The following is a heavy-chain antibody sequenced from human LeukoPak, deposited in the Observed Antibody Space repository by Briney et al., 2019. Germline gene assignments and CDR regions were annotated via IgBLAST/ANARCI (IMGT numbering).Heavy chain of an antibody. D-gene: IGHD6-19*01. CDR2: INHIGST. CDR1: GGSFRGYY. Sequence: PSETLSLTCAVYGGSFRGYYWSGIRQPPGKGLEWIGEINHIGSTNYNPSLKSRVTISVDTSKNQFSLKLSSVTAADTAVYYCARSPSSDRVAGTFDYWGQGTLVTVSS. V-gene: IGHV4-34*01. CDR3: ARSPSSDRVAGTFDY. J-gene: IGHJ4*02.